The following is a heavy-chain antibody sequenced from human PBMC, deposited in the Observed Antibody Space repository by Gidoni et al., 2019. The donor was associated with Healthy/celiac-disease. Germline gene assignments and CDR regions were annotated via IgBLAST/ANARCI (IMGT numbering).Heavy chain of an antibody. Sequence: EVQLLACGGGLVKPGGSLRLSWEAGGSTFSRSAMSWVRQAPGKGLEWVSASSGSGGSTYYADSVKGRFTISRDNSKNTLYLQMHSLRAEDTAVYYCAKVYSNYYYYYGMDVWGQGTTVTVSS. D-gene: IGHD4-4*01. CDR2: SSGSGGST. CDR3: AKVYSNYYYYYGMDV. J-gene: IGHJ6*02. CDR1: GSTFSRSA. V-gene: IGHV3-23*01.